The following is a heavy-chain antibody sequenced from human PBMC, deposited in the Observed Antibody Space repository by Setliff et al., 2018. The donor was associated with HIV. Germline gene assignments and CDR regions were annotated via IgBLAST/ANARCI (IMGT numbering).Heavy chain of an antibody. Sequence: PSETLSLTCTVSGSSISSSSYYWGWIRQPPGKGLEWIGSIYYSGSTHYSPSLKSRVTISVDTSKNQFSLKLSSVTAADTAVYYCARQGYDILTGYKFDPWGQGTLVTVSS. CDR3: ARQGYDILTGYKFDP. D-gene: IGHD3-9*01. J-gene: IGHJ5*02. CDR2: IYYSGST. V-gene: IGHV4-39*01. CDR1: GSSISSSSYY.